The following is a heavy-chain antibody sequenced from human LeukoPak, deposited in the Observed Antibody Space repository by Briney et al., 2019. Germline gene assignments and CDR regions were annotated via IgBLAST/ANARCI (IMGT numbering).Heavy chain of an antibody. J-gene: IGHJ3*01. CDR1: GGSISSYY. Sequence: SETLSLTCTVSGGSISSYYWSWIRQPPGEGLGWIGYIYYSGSTTYNPSLKSRVTISVATTKNQFSLKLRSVTAADTAVYYCARDRYYYDNSSCYSAFDSWDQGTMVTVSS. CDR3: ARDRYYYDNSSCYSAFDS. V-gene: IGHV4-59*12. D-gene: IGHD3-22*01. CDR2: IYYSGST.